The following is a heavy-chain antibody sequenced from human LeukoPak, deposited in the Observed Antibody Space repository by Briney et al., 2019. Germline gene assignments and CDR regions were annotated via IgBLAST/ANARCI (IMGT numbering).Heavy chain of an antibody. CDR1: GGSISSYY. J-gene: IGHJ4*02. V-gene: IGHV4-34*01. CDR3: AIARSSGWYIDY. Sequence: KPSETLSLTCTVSGGSISSYYWSWIRQPPGKGLEWIGEINHSGSTNYNPSLKSRVTISVDTSKNQFSLKLSSVTAADTAVYYCAIARSSGWYIDYWGQGTLVTVSS. D-gene: IGHD6-19*01. CDR2: INHSGST.